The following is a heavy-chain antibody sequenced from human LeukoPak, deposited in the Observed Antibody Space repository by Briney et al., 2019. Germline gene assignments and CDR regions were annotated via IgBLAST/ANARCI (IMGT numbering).Heavy chain of an antibody. D-gene: IGHD6-13*01. CDR2: INHSGST. V-gene: IGHV4-34*01. J-gene: IGHJ5*02. CDR3: ARAYSSSWYWNWFDP. CDR1: GGSISSYY. Sequence: PSETLSLTCTVSGGSISSYYWSWIRQPPGKGLEWIGEINHSGSTNYNPSLKSRVTISLDTSKNQFSLKVSSVSAADTAVYYCARAYSSSWYWNWFDPWGQGTLVTVSS.